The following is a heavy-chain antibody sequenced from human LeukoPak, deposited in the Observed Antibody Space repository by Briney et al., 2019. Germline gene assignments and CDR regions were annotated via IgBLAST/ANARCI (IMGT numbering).Heavy chain of an antibody. CDR3: ARGGGGSYYYFDY. D-gene: IGHD1-26*01. V-gene: IGHV4-59*01. Sequence: SETLSLTCTVSGGSISSYYWSWIRQPPGKGLEWIGYIYYSGSTNYNPSLKSRVTISVDTSKNQFSQKLSSVTAADTAVYYCARGGGGSYYYFDYWGQGTLVTVSS. CDR1: GGSISSYY. CDR2: IYYSGST. J-gene: IGHJ4*02.